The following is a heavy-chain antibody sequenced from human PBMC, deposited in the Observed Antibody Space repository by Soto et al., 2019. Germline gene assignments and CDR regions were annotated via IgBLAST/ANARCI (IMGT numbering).Heavy chain of an antibody. CDR3: ARVIRVQWLVPLAPARDDAFDI. CDR2: INPNSGGT. J-gene: IGHJ3*02. V-gene: IGHV1-2*02. CDR1: GYTFTGYY. D-gene: IGHD6-19*01. Sequence: ASVKVSCKASGYTFTGYYMHWVRQAPGQGLEWVGWINPNSGGTNYAQKFQGRVTMTRDTSISTAYMELSSLRSDDTAVYYCARVIRVQWLVPLAPARDDAFDIWGQGTMVTVSS.